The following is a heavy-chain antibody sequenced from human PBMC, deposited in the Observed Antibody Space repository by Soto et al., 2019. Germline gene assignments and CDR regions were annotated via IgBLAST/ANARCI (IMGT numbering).Heavy chain of an antibody. CDR1: GGTFSSYA. CDR2: IIPIFGTA. CDR3: ARAPQKGWNVEYYYYGMDV. V-gene: IGHV1-69*12. Sequence: QVQLVQSGAEVKKPGSSVKVSCKASGGTFSSYAISWVRQAPGQGLEWMGGIIPIFGTANYAQKFQGRVTITADESTSTAYMELSSLRSEDTAVYYCARAPQKGWNVEYYYYGMDVWGQGTTVTVSS. J-gene: IGHJ6*02. D-gene: IGHD1-1*01.